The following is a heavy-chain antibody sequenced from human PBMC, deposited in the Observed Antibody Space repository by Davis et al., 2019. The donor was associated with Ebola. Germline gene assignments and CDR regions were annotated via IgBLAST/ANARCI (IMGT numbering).Heavy chain of an antibody. V-gene: IGHV3-23*01. J-gene: IGHJ6*02. Sequence: GESLKISCAASGFTFSSHAMSWVRQAPGKGLEWVSAISGSGGSTYYADSVKGRFTISRDNSKNTLYLQMNSLRAEDTAVYYCAKVGVDTAMATPTGYYYGMDVWGQGTTVTVSS. CDR1: GFTFSSHA. D-gene: IGHD5-18*01. CDR3: AKVGVDTAMATPTGYYYGMDV. CDR2: ISGSGGST.